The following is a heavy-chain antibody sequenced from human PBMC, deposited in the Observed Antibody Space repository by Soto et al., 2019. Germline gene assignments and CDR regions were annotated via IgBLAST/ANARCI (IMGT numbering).Heavy chain of an antibody. CDR2: IYYSGST. CDR3: ARRIAAAGYNRNWFDP. D-gene: IGHD6-13*01. J-gene: IGHJ5*02. Sequence: PSETLSLTCTVSGGSVSSGSYYWSWIRQPPGKGLEWIGYIYYSGSTNYNPSLKSRVTISVDTSKNQFSLKLSSVTAADTAVYYCARRIAAAGYNRNWFDPWGQGTLVTVSS. V-gene: IGHV4-61*01. CDR1: GGSVSSGSYY.